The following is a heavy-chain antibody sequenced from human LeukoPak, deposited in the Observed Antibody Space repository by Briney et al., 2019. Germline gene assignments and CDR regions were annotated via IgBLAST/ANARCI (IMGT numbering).Heavy chain of an antibody. D-gene: IGHD2-15*01. CDR3: ARTPARYCSGGSYYYNWFDP. CDR2: IYTSGST. CDR1: GGSISSYY. J-gene: IGHJ5*02. Sequence: SETLSLTCTVSGGSISSYYWSWIRQPAGKGLEWIGRIYTSGSTNYNPSLKSRVTMSVDTSKNQFSLKLSSVTAADTAVYYCARTPARYCSGGSYYYNWFDPWGQGTLVTVSS. V-gene: IGHV4-4*07.